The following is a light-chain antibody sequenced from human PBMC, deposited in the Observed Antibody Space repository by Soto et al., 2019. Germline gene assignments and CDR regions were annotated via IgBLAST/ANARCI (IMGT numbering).Light chain of an antibody. CDR3: QQRSNWPPLFT. J-gene: IGKJ3*01. CDR1: QSVSRY. V-gene: IGKV3-11*01. CDR2: DAS. Sequence: EIVLTQSPATLSLSPGEIATLSCRASQSVSRYLAWYQQKPGQAPRPLIYDASNRATGIPARFSGSGSGTDFTLTITSLEPEDFAVYYCQQRSNWPPLFTFGPGTKVDI.